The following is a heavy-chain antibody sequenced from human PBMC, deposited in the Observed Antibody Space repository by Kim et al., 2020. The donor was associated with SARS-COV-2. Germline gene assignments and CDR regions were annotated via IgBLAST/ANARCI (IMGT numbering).Heavy chain of an antibody. CDR2: A. CDR3: AREKVATILDY. Sequence: ANSAQKFQGRVTITAAKSTSTAYMELSSLRSEDTAVYYCAREKVATILDYWGQGTLVTVSS. D-gene: IGHD5-12*01. V-gene: IGHV1-69*04. J-gene: IGHJ4*02.